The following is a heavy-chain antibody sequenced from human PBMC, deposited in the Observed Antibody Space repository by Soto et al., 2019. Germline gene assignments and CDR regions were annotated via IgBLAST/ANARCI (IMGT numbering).Heavy chain of an antibody. J-gene: IGHJ6*02. CDR3: ARDPYRYGSGSHTVVGMDV. V-gene: IGHV4-31*03. D-gene: IGHD3-10*01. CDR2: IYYSGST. Sequence: SETLSLTCTVSGGSISSGGYYWSWIRQHPGKGLEWIGYIYYSGSTYYNPSLKSRVTISVDTSKNQFSLKLSSVTAADTAVYYCARDPYRYGSGSHTVVGMDVWGQGTTVTV. CDR1: GGSISSGGYY.